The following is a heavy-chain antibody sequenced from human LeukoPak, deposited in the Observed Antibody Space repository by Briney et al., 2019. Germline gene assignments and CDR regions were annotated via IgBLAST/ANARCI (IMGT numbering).Heavy chain of an antibody. J-gene: IGHJ3*02. Sequence: SETLSLTCTVSGGSISSYYWSWIRQPPGKGLEWIGYIYYSGSTNYNPSLKSRVTISVDTSKNQFSLKLSSVTAADTAVYYCARESGFRLSAFDIWGQGTMVTVSS. V-gene: IGHV4-59*01. CDR1: GGSISSYY. CDR2: IYYSGST. CDR3: ARESGFRLSAFDI. D-gene: IGHD5-12*01.